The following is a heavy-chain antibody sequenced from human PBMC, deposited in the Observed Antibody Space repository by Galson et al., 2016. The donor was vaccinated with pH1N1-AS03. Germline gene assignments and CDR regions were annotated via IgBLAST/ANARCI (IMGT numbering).Heavy chain of an antibody. CDR1: GFSLSTSGVG. CDR2: IYWDDDK. J-gene: IGHJ4*02. Sequence: ALVKPTQTLTLTCTFSGFSLSTSGVGVGWIRQPPGKALEWLALIYWDDDKRYSPSLKSRLTITKDTSKNQVVLTMTNMDPVDTATYYCAQSDYGDYVDYFDYWGQGTLVTVSS. V-gene: IGHV2-5*02. CDR3: AQSDYGDYVDYFDY. D-gene: IGHD4-17*01.